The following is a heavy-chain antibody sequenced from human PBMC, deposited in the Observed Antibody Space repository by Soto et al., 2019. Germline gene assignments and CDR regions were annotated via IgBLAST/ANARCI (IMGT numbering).Heavy chain of an antibody. CDR2: ISGSVGTT. Sequence: PGGSLRLSCAASGFTFSTYGMSWVRQAPGKGLEWISIISGSVGTTYYADSVKGRFTISRDNSKNTLHLQMNSLSTEDTAVYYCAKDVVEGIQMVRGSFDHWGQGTLVTVSS. CDR3: AKDVVEGIQMVRGSFDH. J-gene: IGHJ4*02. V-gene: IGHV3-23*01. CDR1: GFTFSTYG. D-gene: IGHD3-10*01.